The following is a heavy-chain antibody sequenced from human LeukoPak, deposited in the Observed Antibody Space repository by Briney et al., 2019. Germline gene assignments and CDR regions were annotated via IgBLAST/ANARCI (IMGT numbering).Heavy chain of an antibody. V-gene: IGHV4-59*01. CDR3: ARDGIAASSIGAFDI. CDR1: GGSISSYY. J-gene: IGHJ3*02. D-gene: IGHD6-13*01. Sequence: PSETLSLTCTVSGGSISSYYWSWIRQPPGKGLEWIGYIYYSGSTNYNPSLKSRVTISVDTSKNQFSLKLSSVTAADTAVYYCARDGIAASSIGAFDIWGQGRMVTVSS. CDR2: IYYSGST.